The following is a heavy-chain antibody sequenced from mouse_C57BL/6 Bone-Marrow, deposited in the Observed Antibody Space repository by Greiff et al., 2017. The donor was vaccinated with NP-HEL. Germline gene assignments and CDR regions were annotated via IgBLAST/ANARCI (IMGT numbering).Heavy chain of an antibody. Sequence: QVQLQQSGAELMKPGASVKLSCKATGYTFTGYWIEWVKQRPGHGLEWIGEILPGSGSTNYNETFKGTATFTACTSSNTAYMVLSSLTTEDSAIYYCARSSVTGTNAMDYWGQGTSVTVSS. V-gene: IGHV1-9*01. J-gene: IGHJ4*01. D-gene: IGHD4-1*01. CDR2: ILPGSGST. CDR1: GYTFTGYW. CDR3: ARSSVTGTNAMDY.